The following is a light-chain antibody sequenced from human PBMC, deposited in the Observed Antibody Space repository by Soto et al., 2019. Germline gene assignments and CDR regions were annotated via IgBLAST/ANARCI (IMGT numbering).Light chain of an antibody. J-gene: IGKJ2*01. V-gene: IGKV4-1*01. CDR1: QSILFNSNNKNY. CDR2: WAS. Sequence: DIVMTQSPDSLAVSLGERATINCKSSQSILFNSNNKNYLVWYQQRPGQSPKLLLYWASSREPRVPDRFSGSGSGTDFTLTISSLQADDVAVYYCQQYFSTPYTFGQGTKVDIK. CDR3: QQYFSTPYT.